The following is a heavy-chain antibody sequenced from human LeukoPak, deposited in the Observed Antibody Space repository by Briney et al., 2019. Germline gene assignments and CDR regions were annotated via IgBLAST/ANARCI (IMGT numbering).Heavy chain of an antibody. CDR3: ARETAVSGGIYFDY. D-gene: IGHD3-10*01. V-gene: IGHV3-23*01. Sequence: GGSLRLSCAASGFTFSSYAMSWVRQAPGKGLEWVSAISGSGGSTYYADSVKGRFTISRDNAKNTLYLQMNSLRAEDTAVYYCARETAVSGGIYFDYWGQGTLVTVSS. CDR2: ISGSGGST. J-gene: IGHJ4*02. CDR1: GFTFSSYA.